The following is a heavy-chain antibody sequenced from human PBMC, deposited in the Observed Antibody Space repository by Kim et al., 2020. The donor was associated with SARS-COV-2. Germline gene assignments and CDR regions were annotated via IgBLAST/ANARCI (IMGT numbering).Heavy chain of an antibody. J-gene: IGHJ6*02. CDR3: ARGSKYSTLGYYSMDV. Sequence: DSVKGGFTISRDNSKNTLYLQVGSLRDEDMAVYYCARGSKYSTLGYYSMDVWGQGTTVTVSS. D-gene: IGHD3-16*01. V-gene: IGHV3-64*02.